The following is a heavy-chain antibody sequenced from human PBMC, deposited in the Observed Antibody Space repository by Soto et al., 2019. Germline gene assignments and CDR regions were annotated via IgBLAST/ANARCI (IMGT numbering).Heavy chain of an antibody. CDR3: ARATVAGTSFCDY. V-gene: IGHV3-21*01. CDR1: GFSFSSYS. J-gene: IGHJ4*02. D-gene: IGHD6-19*01. Sequence: PGGSLRLCCAASGFSFSSYSMNWVRQVPGKGLEWVSSISGSGSYIYYADSVKGRFTISRDNAKNSVYLQMNSLRAEDTAVYYCARATVAGTSFCDYWGQGTLVTVSS. CDR2: ISGSGSYI.